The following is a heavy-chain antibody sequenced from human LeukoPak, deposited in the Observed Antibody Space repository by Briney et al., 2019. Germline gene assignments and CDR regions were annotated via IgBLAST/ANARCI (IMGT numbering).Heavy chain of an antibody. CDR1: GYTFTNCY. CDR3: ARGSPNMGLVNWFDP. J-gene: IGHJ5*02. D-gene: IGHD3-16*01. Sequence: ASVKVSCKASGYTFTNCYINWVRQAPGQGLEWMGWMNPNSGNTGYAQKFQGRVTMTRNTSISTAYMELSSLRSEDTAVYYCARGSPNMGLVNWFDPWGQGTLVTVSS. V-gene: IGHV1-8*02. CDR2: MNPNSGNT.